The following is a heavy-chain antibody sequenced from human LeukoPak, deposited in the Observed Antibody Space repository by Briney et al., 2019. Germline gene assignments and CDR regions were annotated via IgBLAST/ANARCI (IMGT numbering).Heavy chain of an antibody. Sequence: SETLSLTAAVSGYSSSSGYYWIWIRQPPGKGLEWIGSLYHSDSIYYNPSLEIRVTMSVDKSKNQFSLKLSFVTAADTPVYYCARQHDSYHYSSVDVWGKGTTVTVSS. CDR2: LYHSDSI. CDR1: GYSSSSGYY. J-gene: IGHJ6*03. V-gene: IGHV4-38-2*01. CDR3: ARQHDSYHYSSVDV. D-gene: IGHD6-13*01.